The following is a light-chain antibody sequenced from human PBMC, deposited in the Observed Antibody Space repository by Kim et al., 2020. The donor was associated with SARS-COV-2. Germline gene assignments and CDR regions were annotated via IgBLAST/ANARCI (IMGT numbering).Light chain of an antibody. CDR1: QSIGSN. CDR3: HQSSTLPHT. V-gene: IGKV6-21*01. J-gene: IGKJ2*01. CDR2: YAS. Sequence: SVTTKEKVTITCRASQSIGSNLHWYQQKPDQSPKLLIKYASQSFSGVPSRFSGSGSGTDFTLTISGLEPEDVATYYCHQSSTLPHTFGQGTKLEI.